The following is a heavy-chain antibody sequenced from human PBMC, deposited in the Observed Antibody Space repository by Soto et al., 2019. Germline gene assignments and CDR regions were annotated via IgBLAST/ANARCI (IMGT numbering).Heavy chain of an antibody. CDR1: GFTFSSYS. CDR3: ARGTAARLGRVDYMDV. D-gene: IGHD6-6*01. Sequence: GGSLRLSCAASGFTFSSYSMNWVRQAPGKGLEWVSYISSSSSTIYYADSVKGRFTISRENAKNSLYLQRNSLRAEDTAVYYCARGTAARLGRVDYMDVWGKGTTVTVSS. V-gene: IGHV3-48*01. J-gene: IGHJ6*03. CDR2: ISSSSSTI.